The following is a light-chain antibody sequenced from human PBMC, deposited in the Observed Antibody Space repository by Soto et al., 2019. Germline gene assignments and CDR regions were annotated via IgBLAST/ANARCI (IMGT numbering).Light chain of an antibody. CDR2: LGS. CDR1: QSLLHSNGYNY. CDR3: MLVLLTPIT. Sequence: DIVMTQSPLSLPVTPGEPASISCRSSQSLLHSNGYNYLDWYLQKPGQSPQLLIYLGSNRASGVPDRFGGSGSGSDFTMKISRVEAEDVGVYYCMLVLLTPITFGLGTRLEIK. J-gene: IGKJ5*01. V-gene: IGKV2-28*01.